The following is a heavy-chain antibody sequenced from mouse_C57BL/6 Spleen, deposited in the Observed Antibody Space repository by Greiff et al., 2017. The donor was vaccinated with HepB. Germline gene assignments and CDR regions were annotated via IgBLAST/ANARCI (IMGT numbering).Heavy chain of an antibody. CDR2: ISYSGST. Sequence: EVQLQESGPGMVKPSQSLSLTCTVTGYSITSGYDWHWIRHFPGNKLEWMGYISYSGSTNYNPSLKSRISITHDTSKNHFFLKLNSVTTEDTATYYCARGGDLSSAMDYWGQGTSVTVSS. CDR1: GYSITSGYD. D-gene: IGHD2-3*01. CDR3: ARGGDLSSAMDY. J-gene: IGHJ4*01. V-gene: IGHV3-1*01.